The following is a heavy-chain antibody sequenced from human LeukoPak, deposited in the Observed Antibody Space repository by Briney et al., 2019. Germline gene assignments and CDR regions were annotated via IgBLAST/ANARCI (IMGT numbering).Heavy chain of an antibody. D-gene: IGHD4-23*01. CDR3: ARLSNYGASSGNFDY. CDR2: IYHSGST. Sequence: NPSETLSLTCTVSGGSISSTSYFWGWIRQPPGKGLEWIGIIYHSGSTYYNPSLKSRVTISVDTSKNQFSLKLRSVTAADTAVYYCARLSNYGASSGNFDYWGQGTLVTVSS. CDR1: GGSISSTSYF. V-gene: IGHV4-39*01. J-gene: IGHJ4*02.